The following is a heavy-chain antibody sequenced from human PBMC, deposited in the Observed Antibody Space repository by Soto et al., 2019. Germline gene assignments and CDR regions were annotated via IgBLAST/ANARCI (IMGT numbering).Heavy chain of an antibody. CDR2: INHSGNT. CDR1: GGSFSGYY. D-gene: IGHD2-8*02. V-gene: IGHV4-34*01. J-gene: IGHJ4*02. Sequence: SETLSLTCAVYGGSFSGYYWSWIRQPPGKGLEWIGEINHSGNTNHNPSLKSRVTISVDTSKNQFSLKLSSVTAADTAVYYCARDKITGLFDYWGQGTLVTVSS. CDR3: ARDKITGLFDY.